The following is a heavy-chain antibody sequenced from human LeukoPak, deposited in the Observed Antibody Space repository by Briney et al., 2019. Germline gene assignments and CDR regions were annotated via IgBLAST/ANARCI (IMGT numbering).Heavy chain of an antibody. D-gene: IGHD3-3*01. CDR3: ARGRAVYDFWSGYYDYYYGMDV. CDR1: GGSFSGYY. V-gene: IGHV4-34*01. J-gene: IGHJ6*02. Sequence: SETLSLTCAVYGGSFSGYYWSWIRQPPGKGLEWIGEINHSGSTNYNPSLKSRVTISVDTSKNQFSLKLSSVTAADTAVYYCARGRAVYDFWSGYYDYYYGMDVWGQGTTVTVSS. CDR2: INHSGST.